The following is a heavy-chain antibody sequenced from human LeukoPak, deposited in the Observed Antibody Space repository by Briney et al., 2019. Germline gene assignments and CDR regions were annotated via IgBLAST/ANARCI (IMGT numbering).Heavy chain of an antibody. CDR1: GGTFRSYA. Sequence: ASVKVSCKASGGTFRSYAINWVRQAPGQGLEWMGWISAYNGNTNYAQKLQGRVTMTTDTSTSTAYMELRSLRSDDTAVYYCARDEARYSSGYYPNWFDPWGQGTLVTVSS. CDR2: ISAYNGNT. D-gene: IGHD3-22*01. V-gene: IGHV1-18*01. J-gene: IGHJ5*02. CDR3: ARDEARYSSGYYPNWFDP.